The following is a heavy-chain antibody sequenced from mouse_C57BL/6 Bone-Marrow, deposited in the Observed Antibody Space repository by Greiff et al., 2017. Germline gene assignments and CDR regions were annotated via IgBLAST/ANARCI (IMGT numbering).Heavy chain of an antibody. CDR1: GYAFTNYL. J-gene: IGHJ3*01. Sequence: QVQLQQSGAELVRPGTSVKVSCKASGYAFTNYLIEWVKQRPGQGLEWIGVINPGSGGTNYNGKLKGKATLTADQSSSTAYMQLSSLTSEDSAVYFGARGAGSSFAWFAYGGQGTLVTVAA. CDR2: INPGSGGT. CDR3: ARGAGSSFAWFAY. D-gene: IGHD1-1*01. V-gene: IGHV1-54*01.